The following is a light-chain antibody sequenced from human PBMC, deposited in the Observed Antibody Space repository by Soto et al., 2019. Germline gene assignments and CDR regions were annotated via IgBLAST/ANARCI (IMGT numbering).Light chain of an antibody. CDR2: GAS. Sequence: EIVLTQSPGTLSLSPGERATLSCRASQSVSSSALAWYQQKPGQAPRRLIYGASSRATGIPDRFSGSGSGTEFTLTISRLEPEDFAVYYCQYYDTSPQTFGQGTKVEIK. V-gene: IGKV3-20*01. CDR3: QYYDTSPQT. J-gene: IGKJ1*01. CDR1: QSVSSSA.